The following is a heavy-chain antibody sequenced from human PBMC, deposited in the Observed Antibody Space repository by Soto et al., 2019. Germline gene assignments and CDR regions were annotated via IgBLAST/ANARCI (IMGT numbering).Heavy chain of an antibody. CDR2: INAGNGNT. D-gene: IGHD5-12*01. CDR1: GYTFTNYA. V-gene: IGHV1-3*05. Sequence: QVQLVQSGAEEKKPGASVKVSCKASGYTFTNYAMHWVRQAPGQRLEWMGWINAGNGNTKYSQKFQGRVTITRATSASTAYIELSSLRSEDTAVYYCARVSGYYLPDYWGQGTLVTVSS. J-gene: IGHJ4*02. CDR3: ARVSGYYLPDY.